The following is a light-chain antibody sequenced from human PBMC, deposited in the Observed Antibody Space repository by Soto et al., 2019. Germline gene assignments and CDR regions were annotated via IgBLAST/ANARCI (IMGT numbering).Light chain of an antibody. V-gene: IGLV4-69*01. Sequence: QPVLTQSPSASGSLGASVKLTCTLSSGHSSYAIEWHQQQPQKGPRYLMKLDSDGSHTKGDAIPDRFSGSSSGAERYLTISSLQSEDEADYYCQTCGSGIHGVFGGGTKVTVL. CDR3: QTCGSGIHGV. J-gene: IGLJ3*02. CDR2: LDSDGSH. CDR1: SGHSSYA.